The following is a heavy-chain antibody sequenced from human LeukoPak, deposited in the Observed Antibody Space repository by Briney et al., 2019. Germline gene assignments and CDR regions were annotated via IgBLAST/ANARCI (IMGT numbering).Heavy chain of an antibody. CDR1: GFTFSSYT. CDR3: AVYGGDWQFLS. D-gene: IGHD2-21*02. Sequence: PGESLRLSCVASGFTFSSYTVNWVRQAPGKGLEWIGEITYKRSANYNSSLMSRATISIDVSQRQFSLKLTSVTAADTATYYCAVYGGDWQFLSWGQGTPVTVS. J-gene: IGHJ5*02. V-gene: IGHV4-34*08. CDR2: ITYKRSA.